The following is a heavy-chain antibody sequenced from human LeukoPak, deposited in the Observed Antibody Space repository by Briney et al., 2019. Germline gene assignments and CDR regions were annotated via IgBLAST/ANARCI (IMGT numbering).Heavy chain of an antibody. CDR3: ARDYYYGMDV. CDR1: GFTFSSYE. CDR2: SSSSGTTI. V-gene: IGHV3-48*03. J-gene: IGHJ6*02. Sequence: GGSPRLSCAASGFTFSSYEMNWVRQAPGKGLEWVSYSSSSGTTIYYAESVKGQFTISRDNAKNSLHLQMNSLRAEDTAVYYCARDYYYGMDVWGQGTTITVSS.